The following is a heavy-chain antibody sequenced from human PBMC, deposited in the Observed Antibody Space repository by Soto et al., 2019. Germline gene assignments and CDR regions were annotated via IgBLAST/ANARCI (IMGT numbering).Heavy chain of an antibody. J-gene: IGHJ6*02. D-gene: IGHD1-26*01. CDR2: IYYRGST. V-gene: IGHV4-59*11. Sequence: SETLSLTCTVAGGSISSHYWSWVRQAPGKGLEWIGHIYYRGSTSYNPSLRSRSTISVDTSNNQFSLKLNSVTTADTAVYYCARDGREASGMDVWGQGTKVTVSS. CDR3: ARDGREASGMDV. CDR1: GGSISSHY.